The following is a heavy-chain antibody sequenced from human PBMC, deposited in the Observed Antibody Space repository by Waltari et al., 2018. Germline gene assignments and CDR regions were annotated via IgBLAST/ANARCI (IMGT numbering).Heavy chain of an antibody. J-gene: IGHJ6*03. D-gene: IGHD3-22*01. V-gene: IGHV4-4*07. Sequence: QVQLQESGPGLVKPSETLSLTCTVSSDSISTYYWTWIRQSAGKGLEWLGRFYAGGGTKYNPSLNSRVTMSVDTSKNQFSLKLTSVTAADSAVYYCARGTYYYDTSRYSDGNHYYIDVWGKGTSVTVSS. CDR2: FYAGGGT. CDR3: ARGTYYYDTSRYSDGNHYYIDV. CDR1: SDSISTYY.